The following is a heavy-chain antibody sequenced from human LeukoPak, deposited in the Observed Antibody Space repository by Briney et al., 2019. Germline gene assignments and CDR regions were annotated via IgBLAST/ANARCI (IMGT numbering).Heavy chain of an antibody. D-gene: IGHD2-21*02. Sequence: SETLSLTCTVSGGSISSGDYYWSWIRQPPGKGLEWIGYIYYSGSTYYNPSLKSRVTISEDTSKNQFSLKLSSVTAADTAVYYCARRDPEAGYGMDVWGQGTTITVSS. CDR2: IYYSGST. CDR3: ARRDPEAGYGMDV. V-gene: IGHV4-30-4*01. CDR1: GGSISSGDYY. J-gene: IGHJ6*02.